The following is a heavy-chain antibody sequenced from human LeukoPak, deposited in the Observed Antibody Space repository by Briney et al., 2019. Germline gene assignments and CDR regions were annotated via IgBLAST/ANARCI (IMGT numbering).Heavy chain of an antibody. J-gene: IGHJ4*02. CDR2: IIPIFGTA. CDR3: ARSFGITGTRILYY. V-gene: IGHV1-69*05. D-gene: IGHD1-7*01. Sequence: SVKVSCKASGGTFSSYAISWVRQAPGQGLEWMGRIIPIFGTANYAQKFQGRVTITTDESTSTAYMELSSLRSEDTAVYYCARSFGITGTRILYYWGQGTLVTVSS. CDR1: GGTFSSYA.